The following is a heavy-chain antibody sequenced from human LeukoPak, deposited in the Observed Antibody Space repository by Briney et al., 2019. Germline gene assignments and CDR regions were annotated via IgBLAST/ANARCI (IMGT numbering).Heavy chain of an antibody. J-gene: IGHJ3*02. V-gene: IGHV4-30-4*08. CDR3: ARDDALDAFDI. Sequence: PSQTLSLTCTVSGGSISSGDYYWSWIRQPPGKGLEWIGYIYYSGSTYYNPSLKSRVTISVDTSKNQFSLKLSSVTAADTAAYYCARDDALDAFDIWGQGTMVTVSS. CDR2: IYYSGST. CDR1: GGSISSGDYY.